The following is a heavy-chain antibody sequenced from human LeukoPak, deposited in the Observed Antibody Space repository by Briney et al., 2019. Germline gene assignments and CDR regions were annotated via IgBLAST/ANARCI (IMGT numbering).Heavy chain of an antibody. Sequence: ASVKVSCKASGYTFTSYGISWVRQAPGQGLEWMRWISAYNGNTNYAQKLQGRVTMTTDTSTSTAYMELRSLRSDDTAVYYCARSEGIIAVAGPYDYWGQGTLVTVSS. CDR2: ISAYNGNT. CDR1: GYTFTSYG. CDR3: ARSEGIIAVAGPYDY. J-gene: IGHJ4*02. V-gene: IGHV1-18*01. D-gene: IGHD6-19*01.